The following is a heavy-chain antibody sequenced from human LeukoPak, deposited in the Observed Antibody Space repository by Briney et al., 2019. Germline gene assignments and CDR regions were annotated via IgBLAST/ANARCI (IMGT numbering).Heavy chain of an antibody. CDR1: GFTFSSYA. Sequence: GRSLRLSCAASGFTFSSYAMHWVRQAPGKGLEWVAVISYDGSNKYYADSVKGRFTISRDNSKNTLYLQMGSLRAEDMAVYYCARDLGKQWLVLGPATLGHWGQGTLVTVSS. D-gene: IGHD6-19*01. J-gene: IGHJ4*02. CDR2: ISYDGSNK. CDR3: ARDLGKQWLVLGPATLGH. V-gene: IGHV3-30*14.